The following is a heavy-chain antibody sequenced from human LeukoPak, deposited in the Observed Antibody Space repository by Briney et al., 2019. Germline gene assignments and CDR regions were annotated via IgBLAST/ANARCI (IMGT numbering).Heavy chain of an antibody. CDR2: ISGSGGST. Sequence: PGGSLRLSCTASGFTFGDYAMSWVRQAPGKGLEWVSAISGSGGSTYYADSVKGRFTISRDNSKNTLYLQMNSLRAEDTAVYYCAKDARREQWLVLDYWGQGTLVTVSS. V-gene: IGHV3-23*01. D-gene: IGHD6-19*01. CDR1: GFTFGDYA. CDR3: AKDARREQWLVLDY. J-gene: IGHJ4*02.